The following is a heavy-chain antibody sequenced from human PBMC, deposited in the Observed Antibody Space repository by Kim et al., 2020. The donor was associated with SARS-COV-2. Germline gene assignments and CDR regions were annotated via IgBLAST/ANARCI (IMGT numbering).Heavy chain of an antibody. Sequence: ASVKVSCKASGYTFTSYAMHWVRQAPGQRLEWMGWINAGNGNTKYSQKFQGKVTITRDTSASTAYMELSSLRSEDTAVYYCARVNYYDSSGPPFDYWGQGTLVTVSS. J-gene: IGHJ4*02. CDR2: INAGNGNT. CDR1: GYTFTSYA. D-gene: IGHD3-22*01. V-gene: IGHV1-3*01. CDR3: ARVNYYDSSGPPFDY.